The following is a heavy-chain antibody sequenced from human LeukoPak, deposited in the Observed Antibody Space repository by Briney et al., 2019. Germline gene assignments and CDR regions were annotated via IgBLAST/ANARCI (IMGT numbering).Heavy chain of an antibody. D-gene: IGHD5-18*01. V-gene: IGHV3-20*04. CDR3: ARTTAKVHFDY. J-gene: IGHJ4*02. Sequence: PGGSLRLSCATSGFTFDDYGMSWVRQAPGKGLEWVSGINWNGGSTGYADSVKGRFTISRDNAKNSLYLQTNSLRAEDTALYYCARTTAKVHFDYWGQGTLVTVSS. CDR1: GFTFDDYG. CDR2: INWNGGST.